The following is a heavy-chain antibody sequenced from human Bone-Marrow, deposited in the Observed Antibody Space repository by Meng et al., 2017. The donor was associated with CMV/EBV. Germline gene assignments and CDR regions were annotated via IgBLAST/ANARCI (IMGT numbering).Heavy chain of an antibody. V-gene: IGHV1-58*01. CDR3: ARFQWLNPAYYYYYGMDV. J-gene: IGHJ6*02. D-gene: IGHD5-18*01. CDR2: IVVGSGNT. CDR1: GFTFTSSA. Sequence: SVKVSCKASGFTFTSSAVQWVRQARGQRLEWIGWIVVGSGNTNYAQKLQGRVTMTTDTSTSTAYMELRSLRSDDTAVYYCARFQWLNPAYYYYYGMDVWGQGNTVTVSS.